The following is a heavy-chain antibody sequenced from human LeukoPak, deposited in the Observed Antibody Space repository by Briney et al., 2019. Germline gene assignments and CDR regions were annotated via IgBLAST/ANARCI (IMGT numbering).Heavy chain of an antibody. Sequence: ASVKVSCKASGGTFSSYAISWVRQARGQGLEWMGWTSGDNVNTYYAQKFLGRVIMTTETSTTTAYMELRSLRPDDTAVYYCVRDWEWKAARNLFDPWGQGTRVTVS. CDR2: TSGDNVNT. CDR1: GGTFSSYA. CDR3: VRDWEWKAARNLFDP. D-gene: IGHD6-6*01. V-gene: IGHV1-18*01. J-gene: IGHJ5*02.